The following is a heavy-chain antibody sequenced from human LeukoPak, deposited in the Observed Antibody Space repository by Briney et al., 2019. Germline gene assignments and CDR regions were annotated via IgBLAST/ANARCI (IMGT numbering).Heavy chain of an antibody. CDR2: LYYSGST. D-gene: IGHD4-17*01. J-gene: IGHJ4*02. Sequence: KPSETLSLTCAVSGGSISSYYWSWIRQPPGKELEWIGYLYYSGSTNYNPSFKSRVTMSVDASKNQFSLKVNSMTAADTAVYFCARGRYNDYGFDYWGQGTLVTVSS. CDR3: ARGRYNDYGFDY. CDR1: GGSISSYY. V-gene: IGHV4-59*01.